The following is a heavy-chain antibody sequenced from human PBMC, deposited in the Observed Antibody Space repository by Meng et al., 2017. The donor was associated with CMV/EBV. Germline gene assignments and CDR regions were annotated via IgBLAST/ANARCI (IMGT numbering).Heavy chain of an antibody. CDR2: INHSGST. Sequence: SETLSLTCTVSGGSISSSSYYWGWIRQPPGKGLEWIGEINHSGSTNYNPSLKSRVTISVDTSKNQCSLKLSSVTAADTAVYYCAREYCSSTSCYSDAFDIWGQGTMVTVSS. J-gene: IGHJ3*02. V-gene: IGHV4-39*07. D-gene: IGHD2-2*01. CDR1: GGSISSSSYY. CDR3: AREYCSSTSCYSDAFDI.